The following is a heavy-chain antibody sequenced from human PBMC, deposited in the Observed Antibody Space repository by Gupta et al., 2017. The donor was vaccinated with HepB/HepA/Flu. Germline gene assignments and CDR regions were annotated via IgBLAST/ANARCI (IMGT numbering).Heavy chain of an antibody. CDR2: IRSRGNYL. V-gene: IGHV3-21*01. CDR1: GFTFSKSR. J-gene: IGHJ4*02. CDR3: ARDTSDGYNYDY. Sequence: EVQLVESGGGLVKPGGSLRISCAASGFTFSKSRMNWVRQAPGKGLEWVSSIRSRGNYLYYADSMKGRFTVSRDNARNSLFLEMKSMRAEDTAIYYCARDTSDGYNYDYWGQGALVTVP. D-gene: IGHD5-24*01.